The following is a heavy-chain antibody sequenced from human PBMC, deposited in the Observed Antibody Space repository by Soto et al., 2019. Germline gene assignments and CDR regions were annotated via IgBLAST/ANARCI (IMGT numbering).Heavy chain of an antibody. J-gene: IGHJ6*02. D-gene: IGHD6-13*01. CDR2: ISGYNGNT. CDR1: GYIFSTFG. V-gene: IGHV1-18*01. CDR3: ARAEAYSSSWYAMDV. Sequence: QAPLVQSGAEVKKPGASLRVSCKPSGYIFSTFGITWVRQDPGQGLEWVGWISGYNGNTDDGRKLQGRVNMTIDASTSTAYMDLRSLRSDDTAVYYCARAEAYSSSWYAMDVWGQGTTVTVSS.